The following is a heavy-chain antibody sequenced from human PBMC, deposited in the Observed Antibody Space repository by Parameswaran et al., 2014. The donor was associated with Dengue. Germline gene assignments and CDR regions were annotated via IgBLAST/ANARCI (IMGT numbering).Heavy chain of an antibody. CDR1: GFTFSTYW. Sequence: ESLKISCAASGFTFSTYWMSWVRQAPGKGLEWVANIKQDGSEKHYVASVEGRFIISRDNAKNSLFLQMDSLSDDDTAVYYCARDYLGYDVSTGYHWSQNCFDYWGQGTLVTVSS. CDR2: IKQDGSEK. D-gene: IGHD3-9*01. J-gene: IGHJ4*02. V-gene: IGHV3-7*01. CDR3: ARDYLGYDVSTGYHWSQNCFDY.